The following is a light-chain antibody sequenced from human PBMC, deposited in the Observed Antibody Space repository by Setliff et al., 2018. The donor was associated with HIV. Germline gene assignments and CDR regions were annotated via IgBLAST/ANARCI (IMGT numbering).Light chain of an antibody. V-gene: IGLV1-51*01. CDR1: RSNIGDRS. CDR2: DNH. Sequence: QSVLTQPPSVSAAPGQKVSISCSGSRSNIGDRSVSWYQHLPGTAPKLLIHDNHERPSGIPERFSGSTSGTSATLAISGLRTGDEADYYCGAWDTSLAVDGFGTGTKGTVL. J-gene: IGLJ1*01. CDR3: GAWDTSLAVDG.